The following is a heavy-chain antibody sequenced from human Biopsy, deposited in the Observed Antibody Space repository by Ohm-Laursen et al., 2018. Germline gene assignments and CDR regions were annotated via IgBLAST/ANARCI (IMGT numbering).Heavy chain of an antibody. D-gene: IGHD3-3*01. CDR3: ARVRGGFLEWFDY. CDR1: GESMGTYY. CDR2: IYYSGTT. V-gene: IGHV4-59*07. Sequence: SDTLSLTCTVSGESMGTYYWTWIRQPPGKGLEWIASIYYSGTTNKNPSLKSRVTISVDTSKRQFYLELSSVIAADTAIYYCARVRGGFLEWFDYWGQGTLITVSS. J-gene: IGHJ5*01.